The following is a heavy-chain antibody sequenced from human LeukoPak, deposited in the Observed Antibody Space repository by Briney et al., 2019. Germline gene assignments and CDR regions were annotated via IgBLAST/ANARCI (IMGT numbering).Heavy chain of an antibody. V-gene: IGHV3-21*01. CDR2: ISSSSSYI. J-gene: IGHJ6*02. Sequence: GGSLRLSCAASGFTFSSDSMNWVRQAPGKGLEWVSSISSSSSYIYYADSVKGRFTISRDNAKNSLYLQMNSLRAGDTAVYYCASLTMVRGDGMDVWGQGTTVTVSS. CDR1: GFTFSSDS. D-gene: IGHD3-10*01. CDR3: ASLTMVRGDGMDV.